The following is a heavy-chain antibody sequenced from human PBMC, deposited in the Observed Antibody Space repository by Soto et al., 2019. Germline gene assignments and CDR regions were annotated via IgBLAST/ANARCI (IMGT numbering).Heavy chain of an antibody. V-gene: IGHV3-53*01. D-gene: IGHD1-1*01. J-gene: IGHJ4*02. CDR1: GFDVTANC. CDR3: VRDKRTISGIFPGY. CDR2: VCTGGAT. Sequence: GGSLRLSCVGSGFDVTANCMRWFRQAPGKGLECVSIVCTGGATHYADSVKGRFTISRDRSKNTVHLQMNNVRAEDTAVYYCVRDKRTISGIFPGYWGQGTQVTVSS.